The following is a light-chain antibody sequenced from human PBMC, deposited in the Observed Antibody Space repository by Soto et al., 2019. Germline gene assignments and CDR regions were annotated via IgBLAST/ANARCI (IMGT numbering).Light chain of an antibody. CDR2: GAS. CDR3: QQSHRTPIT. J-gene: IGKJ4*01. Sequence: DIQMTQSPSSLSASVGDRVTITCRASQSVSTHLNWYQQKPGKAPKLLIYGASSLQSGVPSRFGGSGSETDFTLTISSLQPEDFATYYCQQSHRTPITFGGGTKVEIK. V-gene: IGKV1-39*01. CDR1: QSVSTH.